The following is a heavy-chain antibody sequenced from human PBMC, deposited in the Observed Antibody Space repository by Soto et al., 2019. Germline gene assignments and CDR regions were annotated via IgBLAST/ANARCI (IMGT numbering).Heavy chain of an antibody. V-gene: IGHV2-70*01. D-gene: IGHD5-18*01. CDR3: ARIECSGYSYAMDV. Sequence: SGPTLVNPTQTLTLTCTFSGFSLSTSGMCVSWIRQPPGKALEWLALIDWDDDKYYSTSLKTRLTISKDTSKNQVVLTMTNMDPVDTATYYCARIECSGYSYAMDVWGQGTTVTVSS. J-gene: IGHJ6*02. CDR2: IDWDDDK. CDR1: GFSLSTSGMC.